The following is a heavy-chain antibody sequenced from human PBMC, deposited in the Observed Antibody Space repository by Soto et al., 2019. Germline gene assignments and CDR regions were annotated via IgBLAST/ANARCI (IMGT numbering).Heavy chain of an antibody. CDR1: GGSISSGGYY. Sequence: QVQPQESGPGLVKPSQTLSLTCTVSGGSISSGGYYWSWIRQHPGKGLEWIGYIYYSGSTYYNPSVKSRVTISVDTSKNQFSLKLSSVTAADTAVYYCARAPQLWLLAPFDYWGQGTLVTVSS. CDR3: ARAPQLWLLAPFDY. V-gene: IGHV4-31*03. D-gene: IGHD5-18*01. J-gene: IGHJ4*02. CDR2: IYYSGST.